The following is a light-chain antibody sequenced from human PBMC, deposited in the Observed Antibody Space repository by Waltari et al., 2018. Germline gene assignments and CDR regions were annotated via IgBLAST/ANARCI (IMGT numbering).Light chain of an antibody. CDR2: SND. Sequence: QSVVTQPPSRSGAPGQRVTLFCSGGSSNIGRHTVNWYQHVPGTAPKLLIYSNDQRPSGVPDRFSGSKSGTSASLAIGGLRSEDEADYYCAAWDDSLNAYVFGSGTRAAVL. CDR1: SSNIGRHT. V-gene: IGLV1-44*01. J-gene: IGLJ1*01. CDR3: AAWDDSLNAYV.